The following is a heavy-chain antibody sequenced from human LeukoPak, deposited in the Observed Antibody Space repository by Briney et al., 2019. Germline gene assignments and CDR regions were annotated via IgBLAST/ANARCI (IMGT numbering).Heavy chain of an antibody. CDR3: ATQGGNFDY. V-gene: IGHV3-23*01. D-gene: IGHD3-16*01. CDR2: ISASGGST. Sequence: HPGGSLRLSCAASGFTFSSYWMSWVRQAPGKGLEWVSIISASGGSTYYADSVKGRFTISRDNSKNTLYLQMNSLRAEDTAVYYCATQGGNFDYWGQGTLVTVSS. J-gene: IGHJ4*02. CDR1: GFTFSSYW.